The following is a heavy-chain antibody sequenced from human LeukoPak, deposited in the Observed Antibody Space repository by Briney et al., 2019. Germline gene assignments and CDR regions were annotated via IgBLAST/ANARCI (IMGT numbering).Heavy chain of an antibody. D-gene: IGHD3-3*01. CDR2: IRYDGSNK. V-gene: IGHV3-30*02. CDR3: AKDSYDFWSGYISWFDY. CDR1: GFTFSSYG. Sequence: PGGSLRLSCAASGFTFSSYGIHWVRQAPGKGLEWVAFIRYDGSNKYYADSVKGRSTISRDNSKNTLYLQMNSLRAEDTAVYYCAKDSYDFWSGYISWFDYWGQGTLVTVSS. J-gene: IGHJ4*02.